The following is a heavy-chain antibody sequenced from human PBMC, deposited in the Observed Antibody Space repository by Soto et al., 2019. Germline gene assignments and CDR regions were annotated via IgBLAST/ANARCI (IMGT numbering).Heavy chain of an antibody. CDR1: GGSISSYY. J-gene: IGHJ3*02. V-gene: IGHV4-59*01. CDR2: IYYSGST. D-gene: IGHD3-10*01. Sequence: QVQLQESGPGLVKPSETLSITCTVSGGSISSYYWSWIRQTPGKGLEWIGYIYYSGSTNYNPSLKRRVTISVDTSKNQFSLKLSSVTAADTAVYYCARVWGGAFDIWGQGTMVTVSS. CDR3: ARVWGGAFDI.